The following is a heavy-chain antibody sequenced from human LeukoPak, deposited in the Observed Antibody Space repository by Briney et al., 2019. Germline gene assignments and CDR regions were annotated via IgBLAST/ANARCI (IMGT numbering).Heavy chain of an antibody. CDR3: ARGGLGSSWSYYFDY. CDR2: IYYSGST. J-gene: IGHJ4*03. V-gene: IGHV4-59*01. D-gene: IGHD6-13*01. CDR1: GGSISSYY. Sequence: PSETLSLTCTVSGGSISSYYWSWIRQPPGKGLEWIGYIYYSGSTNYNPSLKSRVTISVDTSKNQFSLKLSSVTAADTAVYYCARGGLGSSWSYYFDYWGKGTTVTISS.